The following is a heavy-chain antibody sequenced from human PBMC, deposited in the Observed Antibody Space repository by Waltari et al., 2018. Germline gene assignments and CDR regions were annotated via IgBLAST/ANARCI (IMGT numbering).Heavy chain of an antibody. CDR1: GYSISSGYY. J-gene: IGHJ6*03. D-gene: IGHD5-18*01. Sequence: QVQLQESGPGLVKPSETLSLTCAVSGYSISSGYYWGWIRQPPGKGLEWIGSIYHSGGTYYNPSLKSRVTISVDTSKNQFSLKLSSVTAADTAVYYCARRSIQLRFGSGGDYYYYYYMDVWGKGTTVTVSS. CDR2: IYHSGGT. CDR3: ARRSIQLRFGSGGDYYYYYYMDV. V-gene: IGHV4-38-2*01.